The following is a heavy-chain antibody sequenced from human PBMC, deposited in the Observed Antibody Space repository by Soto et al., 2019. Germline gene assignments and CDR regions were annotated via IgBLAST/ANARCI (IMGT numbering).Heavy chain of an antibody. CDR3: AREGPAPYYYYGMDV. V-gene: IGHV1-18*01. J-gene: IGHJ6*02. CDR1: GYSFTTYG. Sequence: QVQLVQSRGEVKKPGASVKVSCKTSGYSFTTYGISWVRQAPGQGLEWMGWISGYNGNTNYAQKPQGRVTRTTDTSTRTAYMELRSLRSDDTAVYYCAREGPAPYYYYGMDVWGQGSTVTVSS. CDR2: ISGYNGNT.